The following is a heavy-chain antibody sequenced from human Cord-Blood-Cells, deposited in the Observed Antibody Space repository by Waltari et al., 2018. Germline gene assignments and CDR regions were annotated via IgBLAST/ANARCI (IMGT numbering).Heavy chain of an antibody. CDR2: ISAYNGNT. CDR1: GYTFTSHG. D-gene: IGHD4-17*01. V-gene: IGHV1-18*01. Sequence: QVQLVQSGAEVKKPGASVKVSCKASGYTFTSHGISWVRQAPGQGLEWMGWISAYNGNTNYAQKLQGRVTMTTDTSTSTAYMELRSLRSDDTAVYYCARPLTTVTKCVGFDYWGQGTLVTVSS. CDR3: ARPLTTVTKCVGFDY. J-gene: IGHJ4*02.